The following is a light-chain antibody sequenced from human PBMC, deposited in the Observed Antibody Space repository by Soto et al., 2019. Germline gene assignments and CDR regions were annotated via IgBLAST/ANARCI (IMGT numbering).Light chain of an antibody. CDR2: DAS. CDR3: QQRSNWRT. V-gene: IGKV3-11*01. CDR1: QSVSSY. J-gene: IGKJ5*01. Sequence: EIVMTQSPATLSVSTGERATLSCRASQSVSSYLAWYQQKPGQAPRLLIYDASNRATGIPARFSGSGSGTDFTLTISSLEPEDFAVYYCQQRSNWRTFGQGTRLEI.